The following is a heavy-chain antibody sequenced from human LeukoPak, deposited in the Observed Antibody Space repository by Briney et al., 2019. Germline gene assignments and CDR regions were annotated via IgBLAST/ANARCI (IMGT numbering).Heavy chain of an antibody. CDR1: GGSISSYY. CDR2: IYYSGST. V-gene: IGHV4-59*08. Sequence: SETPSLTCTVSGGSISSYYWSWIRQPPGKGLEWIGYIYYSGSTNYNPSLKSRVTISVDTSKNQFSLKLSSVTAADTAVYYCARQAGYCSSTSCYGPEYYFDYWGQGTLVTVSS. CDR3: ARQAGYCSSTSCYGPEYYFDY. J-gene: IGHJ4*02. D-gene: IGHD2-2*01.